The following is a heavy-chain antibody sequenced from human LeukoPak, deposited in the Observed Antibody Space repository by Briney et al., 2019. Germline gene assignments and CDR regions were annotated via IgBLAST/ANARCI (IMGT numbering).Heavy chain of an antibody. Sequence: ASVKVSCKASGYTFTGYYMHWVRQAPGQGLEWMGWINPNSGGTNYAQKFQGRVTMTRDTSISTAYMELSRLRSDDTAVYYCARRRFCSLRYCSGGSCYCPFDYWGQGTLVTVSS. V-gene: IGHV1-2*02. CDR1: GYTFTGYY. CDR2: INPNSGGT. D-gene: IGHD2-15*01. J-gene: IGHJ4*02. CDR3: ARRRFCSLRYCSGGSCYCPFDY.